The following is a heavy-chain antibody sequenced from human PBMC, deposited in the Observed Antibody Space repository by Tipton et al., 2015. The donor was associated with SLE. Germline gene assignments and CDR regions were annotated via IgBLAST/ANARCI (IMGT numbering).Heavy chain of an antibody. V-gene: IGHV4-39*07. Sequence: TLSLTCTVSGGSISSTSYYWGWGGVRQPPGKGLEWIGSNYGGSTYYSPSLKSRVTISVDTSKNQLSLKLTSVTAADTAVYYCARGGTPRVSPAASCDYWGQGSLLSVSS. CDR2: NYGGST. CDR1: GGSISSTSYY. J-gene: IGHJ4*02. D-gene: IGHD2-15*01. CDR3: ARGGTPRVSPAASCDY.